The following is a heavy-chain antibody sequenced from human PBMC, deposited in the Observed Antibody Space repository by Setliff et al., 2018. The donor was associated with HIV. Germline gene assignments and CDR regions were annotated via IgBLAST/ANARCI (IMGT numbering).Heavy chain of an antibody. CDR2: IDPNSGDT. Sequence: ASVKVSCKASGYSLSTYAISWVRQAPGQGLEWMGWIDPNSGDTNYAQKFRGRVTMTRDTSISTVYMELSSLTSDDTAVYYCTRSVLQFFGVVVDFDFWGQGTLVTVSS. J-gene: IGHJ4*02. V-gene: IGHV1-2*02. CDR3: TRSVLQFFGVVVDFDF. CDR1: GYSLSTYA. D-gene: IGHD3-3*01.